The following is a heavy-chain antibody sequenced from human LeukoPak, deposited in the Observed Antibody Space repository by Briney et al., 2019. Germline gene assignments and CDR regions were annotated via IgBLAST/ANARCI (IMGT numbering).Heavy chain of an antibody. CDR1: GGSISSYY. V-gene: IGHV4-59*01. CDR3: ARRGGGYSSNRYWFFDL. D-gene: IGHD6-13*01. CDR2: IYHSGST. Sequence: SETLSLTCTVSGGSISSYYWSWIRQPPGKGLEWIGYIYHSGSTNYNPSLKSRVTISVDTSKNHFSLKVTSVTAADTAVYYCARRGGGYSSNRYWFFDLWGRGTPVTVSS. J-gene: IGHJ2*01.